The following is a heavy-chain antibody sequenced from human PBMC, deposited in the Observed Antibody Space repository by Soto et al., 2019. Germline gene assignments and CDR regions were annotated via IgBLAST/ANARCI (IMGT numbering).Heavy chain of an antibody. CDR3: ARGRAVTLYYFDY. CDR2: IYHSGST. V-gene: IGHV4-30-2*01. J-gene: IGHJ4*02. CDR1: GGSISSGGYS. D-gene: IGHD4-17*01. Sequence: SETLSLTCAVSGGSISSGGYSWSWIRQPPGKGLEWIGYIYHSGSTYYNPSLKSRVTISVDRSKNQFSLKLSSVTAADTAVYYCARGRAVTLYYFDYWGKGTLVTVSS.